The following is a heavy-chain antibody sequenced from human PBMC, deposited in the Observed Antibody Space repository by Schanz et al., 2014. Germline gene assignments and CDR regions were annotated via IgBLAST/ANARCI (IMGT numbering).Heavy chain of an antibody. V-gene: IGHV3-43*01. CDR1: GFTFDDYT. J-gene: IGHJ4*02. CDR2: VTWDGGYT. Sequence: EVQLVESGGVVVQPGGSLRLSCAGSGFTFDDYTMHWVRQPPGKGLEWVSLVTWDGGYTYYADSVEGRFTISRDNSKNSLYLQMNSLRAEDTAVYYCARDSGSHYLVDYWGQGTLVTVSS. CDR3: ARDSGSHYLVDY. D-gene: IGHD1-26*01.